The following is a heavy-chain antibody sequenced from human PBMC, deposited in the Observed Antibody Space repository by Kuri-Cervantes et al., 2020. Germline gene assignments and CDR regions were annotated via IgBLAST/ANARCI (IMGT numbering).Heavy chain of an antibody. CDR2: IYSGGST. Sequence: GGSLRLSCAASGFTASSNYMSWVRQAPGKGLEWVSIIYSGGSTYYADSVKDRFTISRDNSKNTLYLQMNSLRAEDTAVYYCAREVPRELGWDYWGQGTLVTVSS. D-gene: IGHD7-27*01. V-gene: IGHV3-53*01. CDR1: GFTASSNY. CDR3: AREVPRELGWDY. J-gene: IGHJ4*02.